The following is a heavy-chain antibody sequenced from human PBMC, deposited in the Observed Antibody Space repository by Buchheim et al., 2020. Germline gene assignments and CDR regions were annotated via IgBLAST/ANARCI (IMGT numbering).Heavy chain of an antibody. V-gene: IGHV3-23*01. J-gene: IGHJ4*02. D-gene: IGHD6-19*01. CDR3: ARDGAQGSGWYYYFDY. CDR1: GFTFSDYA. Sequence: EVQLLESGGGLVQPGGSLRLSCAASGFTFSDYAMSWVRQAPGKGLAWVSASSGNAGSTYYADSVKGRFTISRDNSKNMVYLKMNSLRAEDTAAYYCARDGAQGSGWYYYFDYWGLGTL. CDR2: SSGNAGST.